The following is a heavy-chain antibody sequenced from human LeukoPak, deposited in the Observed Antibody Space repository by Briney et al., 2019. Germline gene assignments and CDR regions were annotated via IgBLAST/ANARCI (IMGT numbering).Heavy chain of an antibody. J-gene: IGHJ4*02. CDR1: GYTFTGYY. V-gene: IGHV1-2*02. D-gene: IGHD4-17*01. Sequence: VASVKVSCKASGYTFTGYYMHWVRQAPGQGLEWMGWINPNSGGTNYAQKFQGRVTMTRDTSISTAYMELSSLRSEDTAVYYCARAGLRHEFDYWGQGTLVTVSS. CDR3: ARAGLRHEFDY. CDR2: INPNSGGT.